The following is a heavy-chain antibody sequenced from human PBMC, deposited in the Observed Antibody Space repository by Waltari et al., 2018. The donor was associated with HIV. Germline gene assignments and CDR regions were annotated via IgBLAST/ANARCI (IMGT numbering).Heavy chain of an antibody. V-gene: IGHV4-61*02. CDR2: IYTSGST. Sequence: QVQLQASAPGLVKPSQTLSLTCTLSGGSISSGSYYWSWFRQPAGKGLEWIGRIYTSGSTNYNPSLKSRVTISVDTSKNQFSLKLSSVTAADTAVYYCARRGIQLWFYAFDIWGQGTMVTVSS. CDR3: ARRGIQLWFYAFDI. CDR1: GGSISSGSYY. D-gene: IGHD5-18*01. J-gene: IGHJ3*02.